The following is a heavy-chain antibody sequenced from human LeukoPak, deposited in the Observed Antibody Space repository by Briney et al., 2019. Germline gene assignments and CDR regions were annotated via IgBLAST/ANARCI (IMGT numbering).Heavy chain of an antibody. J-gene: IGHJ4*02. CDR3: TKDLMTGFSSGWYFAY. CDR1: GFTFSSYD. V-gene: IGHV3-23*01. CDR2: TGGSDDNT. Sequence: PGGSLRLSCAASGFTFSSYDMNWVRQAPGKGLEWVAVTGGSDDNTHYADSVKGRFTISRDNSEKRLFLQMNSLRPDDSALYYCTKDLMTGFSSGWYFAYWGQGTLVTVSS. D-gene: IGHD6-19*01.